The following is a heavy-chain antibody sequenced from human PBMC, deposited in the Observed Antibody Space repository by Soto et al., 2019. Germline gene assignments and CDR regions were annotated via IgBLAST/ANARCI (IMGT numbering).Heavy chain of an antibody. D-gene: IGHD2-8*01. CDR3: ARDQDCTNGVCPGGYYYGMDV. CDR1: GGSISSCGYY. CDR2: IYYSGST. V-gene: IGHV4-31*03. Sequence: SETLSLTCTVSGGSISSCGYYWSWIRQHPGKGLEWIGYIYYSGSTYYNPSLKSRVTISVDTSKNQFSLKLSSVTAADTAVYYCARDQDCTNGVCPGGYYYGMDVWGQGTTVTVSS. J-gene: IGHJ6*02.